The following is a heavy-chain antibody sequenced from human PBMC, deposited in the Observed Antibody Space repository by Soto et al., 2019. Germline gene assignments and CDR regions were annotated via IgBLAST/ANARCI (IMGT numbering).Heavy chain of an antibody. J-gene: IGHJ6*02. CDR3: ARNRPSYYYGSGRRTADNYYYYGMDV. V-gene: IGHV1-69*06. CDR1: GGTFSSYA. CDR2: IIPIFGTA. D-gene: IGHD3-10*01. Sequence: QVQLVQSGAEVKKPGSSVKVSCKASGGTFSSYAISWVRQAPGQGLEWMGGIIPIFGTANYAQKFQGRVTLPAANSTSPAYMELSSLRSEDKRVYYCARNRPSYYYGSGRRTADNYYYYGMDVWGQGTTVTVSS.